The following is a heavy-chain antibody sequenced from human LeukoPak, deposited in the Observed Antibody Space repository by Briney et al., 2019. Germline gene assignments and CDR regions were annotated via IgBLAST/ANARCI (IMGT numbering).Heavy chain of an antibody. CDR2: IGTAGDT. D-gene: IGHD1/OR15-1a*01. J-gene: IGHJ4*02. Sequence: GGSLRLSCAASGFTFSDYDMHWVRQATGKGLEWVSAIGTAGDTYYTGSVKGRFTISRENAKNSLYLQMNSLRAGDTAVYYCARVAKEQVGGLYYFDNWAREPWSPSPQ. CDR1: GFTFSDYD. CDR3: ARVAKEQVGGLYYFDN. V-gene: IGHV3-13*01.